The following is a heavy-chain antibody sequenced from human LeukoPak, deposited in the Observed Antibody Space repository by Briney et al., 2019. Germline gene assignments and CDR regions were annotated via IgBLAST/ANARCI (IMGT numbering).Heavy chain of an antibody. CDR3: ASIHCFTTACSPESWFDP. CDR1: GYSISSGFY. V-gene: IGHV4-38-2*02. J-gene: IGHJ5*02. D-gene: IGHD1-1*01. CDR2: IYHSGST. Sequence: PSETLSLTCTVSGYSISSGFYWGWIRQPPGKGLEWIGSIYHSGSTYYNPSLKSRFTISLDTSKNQFYLKLSSVTAADTAVYFCASIHCFTTACSPESWFDPWGQGTLVTVSS.